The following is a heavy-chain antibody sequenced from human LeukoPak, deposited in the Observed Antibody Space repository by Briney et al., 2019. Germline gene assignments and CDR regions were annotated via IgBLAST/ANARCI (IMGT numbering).Heavy chain of an antibody. CDR1: GYTFTSYG. CDR3: AKARRRVATTDDAFDI. D-gene: IGHD5-12*01. CDR2: ISAYNGNT. V-gene: IGHV1-18*01. Sequence: ASVKVSCKASGYTFTSYGIYWVRQAPGQGLEWMGWISAYNGNTNYAQKVQGRVTMTTDTSTSTAYMELRSLRSDDTAVYYCAKARRRVATTDDAFDIWGQGTMVTASS. J-gene: IGHJ3*02.